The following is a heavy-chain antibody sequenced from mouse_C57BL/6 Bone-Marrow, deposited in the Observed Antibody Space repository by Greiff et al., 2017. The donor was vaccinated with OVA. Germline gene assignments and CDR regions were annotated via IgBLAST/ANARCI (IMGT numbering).Heavy chain of an antibody. J-gene: IGHJ4*01. CDR2: FHPYNDDT. Sequence: VQLVESGAELVKPGASVKMSCKASGYTFTTYPIEWMKQNHGKSLEWIGNFHPYNDDTKYNEKFKGKATLTVEKSSSTVYLELSRLTSDDSAVYYCARSYYYGSSSYAMDYWGQGTSVTVSS. V-gene: IGHV1-47*01. CDR3: ARSYYYGSSSYAMDY. D-gene: IGHD1-1*01. CDR1: GYTFTTYP.